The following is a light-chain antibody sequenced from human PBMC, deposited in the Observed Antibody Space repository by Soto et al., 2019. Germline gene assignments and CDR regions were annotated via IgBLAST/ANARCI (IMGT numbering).Light chain of an antibody. J-gene: IGKJ1*01. V-gene: IGKV3-20*01. CDR3: QQYHTSPVT. CDR2: GAS. Sequence: EIVMTQSPGTLSLSPGERATLSCRASQRVSSCYLAWYQQKPGQTPRLLIYGASGRATGIPDRFSGSGSGTDFTLTISRLEPEDFAVYYCQQYHTSPVTFGQGTKVDI. CDR1: QRVSSCY.